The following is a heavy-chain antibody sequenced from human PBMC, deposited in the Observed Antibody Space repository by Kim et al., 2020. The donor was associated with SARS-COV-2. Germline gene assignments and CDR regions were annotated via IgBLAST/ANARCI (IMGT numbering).Heavy chain of an antibody. Sequence: GGSLRLSCAASGFTFSNAWMSWVRQAPGKGLEWVGRIKSKTDGGTTDYAAPVKGRFTISRDDSKNTLYLQMNSPKTEDTAVYYCTTESIAAAGTDYYYYGMDVWGQGTTVTVSS. V-gene: IGHV3-15*01. J-gene: IGHJ6*02. CDR3: TTESIAAAGTDYYYYGMDV. CDR2: IKSKTDGGTT. D-gene: IGHD6-13*01. CDR1: GFTFSNAW.